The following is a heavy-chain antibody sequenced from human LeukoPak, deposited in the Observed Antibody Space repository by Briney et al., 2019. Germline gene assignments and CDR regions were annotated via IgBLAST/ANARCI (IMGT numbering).Heavy chain of an antibody. V-gene: IGHV1-3*01. CDR3: ARDSSSWCLDYYYYGMDV. D-gene: IGHD6-13*01. J-gene: IGHJ6*02. CDR1: GYTLTSYA. Sequence: GASVKVSCKASGYTLTSYAMHWVRQAPGQRLEWMGWINAGNGNTKYSQKFQGRVTITRDTSASTAYMELSSLRSEDTAVYYCARDSSSWCLDYYYYGMDVWGQGTTVTVSS. CDR2: INAGNGNT.